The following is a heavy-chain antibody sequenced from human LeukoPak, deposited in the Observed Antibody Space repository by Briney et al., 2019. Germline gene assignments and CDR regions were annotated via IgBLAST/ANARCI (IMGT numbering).Heavy chain of an antibody. CDR1: GFTFSSYW. CDR2: INSDGSST. V-gene: IGHV3-74*01. Sequence: GGSLRLSCAASGFTFSSYWMHWVRQAPGKGRVWVSRINSDGSSTSYADSVKGRFTISRDNAKNTLYLQMNSLRAEDTAVYYCARDERYCSGGSCYSGIIDYWGQGTPVTVSS. CDR3: ARDERYCSGGSCYSGIIDY. D-gene: IGHD2-15*01. J-gene: IGHJ4*02.